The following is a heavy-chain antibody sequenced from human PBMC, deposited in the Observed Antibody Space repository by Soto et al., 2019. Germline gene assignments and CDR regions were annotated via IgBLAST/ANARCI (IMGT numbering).Heavy chain of an antibody. CDR3: ARGLGVVVPVAMTVSYYYYMDV. Sequence: SETMSLTSTVSDGSSSSGDYYWSWISKPPGKGLEWIGYIYYSGSTYYNPSLKSRVTISVDTSKNQFSLKLSSVTAADTAVYYCARGLGVVVPVAMTVSYYYYMDVWGKGTTVTVSS. CDR2: IYYSGST. V-gene: IGHV4-30-4*01. D-gene: IGHD2-2*01. CDR1: DGSSSSGDYY. J-gene: IGHJ6*03.